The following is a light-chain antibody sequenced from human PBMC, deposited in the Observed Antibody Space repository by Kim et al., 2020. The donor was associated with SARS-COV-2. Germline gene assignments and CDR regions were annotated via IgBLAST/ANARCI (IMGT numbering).Light chain of an antibody. J-gene: IGKJ1*01. CDR1: QTVSSN. Sequence: GSPGERVTLSCRASQTVSSNLAWYQQRPGRAPRMLIYGASTRATGIPARFSGSGSGTEFTLTISSLQSEDSAVYYCQQYNNWPQTFGQGTKVDIK. V-gene: IGKV3-15*01. CDR3: QQYNNWPQT. CDR2: GAS.